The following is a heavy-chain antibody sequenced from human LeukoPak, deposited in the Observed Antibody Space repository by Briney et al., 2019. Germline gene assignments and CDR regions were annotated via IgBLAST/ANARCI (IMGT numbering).Heavy chain of an antibody. J-gene: IGHJ4*02. V-gene: IGHV4-4*02. CDR1: GGSVTSTNW. CDR2: VHLDGRT. CDR3: ARALITMVRGVIPNNYFDY. Sequence: SETLSLTCDVSGGSVTSTNWWTWVRQPPGKGLEWIGEVHLDGRTNYNPSLKSRVTISVDTSKNQFSLKLSSVTAADTAVYYCARALITMVRGVIPNNYFDYWGQGTLVTVSS. D-gene: IGHD3-10*01.